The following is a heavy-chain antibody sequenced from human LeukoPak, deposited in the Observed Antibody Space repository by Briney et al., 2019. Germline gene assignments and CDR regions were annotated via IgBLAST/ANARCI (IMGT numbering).Heavy chain of an antibody. Sequence: PSETLSLTCTVSGGSISSSSYYWGWIRQPPGEGLEWIGSIYYSGSTYYNPSLKSRVTISVDTSKNQFSLKLSSVTAADTAVYYCARHFRGSYPIDYWGQGTLVTVSS. D-gene: IGHD1-26*01. CDR3: ARHFRGSYPIDY. V-gene: IGHV4-39*01. J-gene: IGHJ4*02. CDR2: IYYSGST. CDR1: GGSISSSSYY.